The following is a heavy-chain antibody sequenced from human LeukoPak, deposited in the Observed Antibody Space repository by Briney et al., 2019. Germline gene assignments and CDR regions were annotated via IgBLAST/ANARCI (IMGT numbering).Heavy chain of an antibody. D-gene: IGHD3-3*02. Sequence: PGESLRLSCAASGFTFSNHWMSWVRQAPGKGLEWVANIRDDGSEKYYVDSVKGRFTVSRDNVENSLFLQMNSLRVDDTAVYYCAKSGSSVFWSWGQGTLVTVSS. V-gene: IGHV3-7*03. CDR2: IRDDGSEK. CDR1: GFTFSNHW. CDR3: AKSGSSVFWS. J-gene: IGHJ5*02.